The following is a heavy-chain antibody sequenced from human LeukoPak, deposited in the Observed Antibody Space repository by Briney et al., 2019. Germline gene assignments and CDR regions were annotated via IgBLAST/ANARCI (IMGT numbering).Heavy chain of an antibody. J-gene: IGHJ1*01. V-gene: IGHV3-23*01. Sequence: RGSLRLSCVASGFTFSSYAMSWVRQAPGKGLEWVSAISGSGVTTHYAGSVKGRFSISRDNSKNILYLQMNSLRAEDTALYYCAKKVVVGATSPYSDFQDWGQGTLVTVSS. CDR2: ISGSGVTT. CDR3: AKKVVVGATSPYSDFQD. D-gene: IGHD1-26*01. CDR1: GFTFSSYA.